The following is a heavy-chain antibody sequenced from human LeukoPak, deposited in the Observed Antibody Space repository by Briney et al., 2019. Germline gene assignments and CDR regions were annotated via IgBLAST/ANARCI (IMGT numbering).Heavy chain of an antibody. CDR3: AGFTFFRGVITFDC. CDR1: GYSISSGYY. D-gene: IGHD3-10*01. J-gene: IGHJ4*02. Sequence: SETLSLTCTVSGYSISSGYYWGWIRQPPGKGLEWIGSVDHSGGTYYNPSLRSRVSISVDTSKNQFSLKLSSVTAADTAVYSCAGFTFFRGVITFDCWGQGTLVTASS. V-gene: IGHV4-38-2*02. CDR2: VDHSGGT.